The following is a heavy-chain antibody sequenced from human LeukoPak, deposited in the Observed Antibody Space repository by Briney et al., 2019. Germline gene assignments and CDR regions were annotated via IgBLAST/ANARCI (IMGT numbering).Heavy chain of an antibody. CDR3: AKPRWFGELFRPFDY. V-gene: IGHV3-23*01. CDR2: ISGSGGST. J-gene: IGHJ4*02. D-gene: IGHD3-10*01. Sequence: GGSLRLSCAASGFTFSSYAMSWVRQAPGKGLEWVSAISGSGGSTYYADSVKGRFTISRDNSKNTLYLQMNSLRAEDTAVYYCAKPRWFGELFRPFDYWGQGTLVTVSS. CDR1: GFTFSSYA.